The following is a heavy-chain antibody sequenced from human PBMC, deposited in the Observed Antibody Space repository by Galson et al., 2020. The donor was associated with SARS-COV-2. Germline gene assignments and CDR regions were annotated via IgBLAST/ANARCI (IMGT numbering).Heavy chain of an antibody. D-gene: IGHD2-2*02. V-gene: IGHV3-21*01. CDR2: ISSSSSYI. Sequence: GESLKISCAASGFTFSSYSMNWVRQAPGKGLEWVSSISSSSSYIYYADSVKGRFTISRDNAKNSLYLQMNSLRAEDTAVYYCARDPYCSSTSCYIGYFQHWGQGTLVTVSS. CDR1: GFTFSSYS. J-gene: IGHJ1*01. CDR3: ARDPYCSSTSCYIGYFQH.